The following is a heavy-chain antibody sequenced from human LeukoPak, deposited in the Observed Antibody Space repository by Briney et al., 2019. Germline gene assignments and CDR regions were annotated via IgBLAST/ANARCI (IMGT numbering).Heavy chain of an antibody. Sequence: SGTLSLTCAVSGASITYYWSWVRQPPGKGLEWIGEVHRDGYTNYNPSLKSRVTISVDTSKNQFSLKLSSVTAADTAVYYCASSPDYGGNSYYFDYWGQGTLVTVSS. CDR2: VHRDGYT. V-gene: IGHV4-4*02. J-gene: IGHJ4*02. D-gene: IGHD4-23*01. CDR3: ASSPDYGGNSYYFDY. CDR1: GASITYY.